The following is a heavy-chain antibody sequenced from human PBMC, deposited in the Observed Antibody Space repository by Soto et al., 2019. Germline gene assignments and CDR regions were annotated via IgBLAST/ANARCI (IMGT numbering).Heavy chain of an antibody. CDR2: IYPGDSDT. J-gene: IGHJ6*02. CDR3: ARQGSNGAYYYYGMDV. D-gene: IGHD2-8*01. V-gene: IGHV5-51*01. CDR1: GYRFSSYW. Sequence: PGESLKISCQGSGYRFSSYWIAWVRQMPGKGLEWMGIIYPGDSDTIYSPSFQGQVTISVDNSISTAYLQWSSLQASDTAMYYCARQGSNGAYYYYGMDVWGQGTPVTVSS.